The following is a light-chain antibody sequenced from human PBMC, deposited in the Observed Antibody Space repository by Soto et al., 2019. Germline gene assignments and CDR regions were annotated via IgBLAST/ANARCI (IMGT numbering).Light chain of an antibody. J-gene: IGLJ1*01. CDR3: QSYDSGLTGSV. Sequence: QSVLTQPPSVSGAPGQTVTISCTGSSSNLGPGYDVHWYQHVPGTAPKLVLYGNTNRPSGVPDRFSGSKSGSSASLAITGLQAEDEADYYCQSYDSGLTGSVFGTGTKVTVL. V-gene: IGLV1-40*01. CDR1: SSNLGPGYD. CDR2: GNT.